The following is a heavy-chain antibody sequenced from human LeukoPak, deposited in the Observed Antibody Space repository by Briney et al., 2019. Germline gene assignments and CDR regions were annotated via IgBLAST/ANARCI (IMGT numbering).Heavy chain of an antibody. Sequence: GASVKVSCKASGYTFTGYFMHWVRQAPGQGPEWMGWINPNSGGTNYAQKFQGRVIMTRDTSISTAYMELSRLRSDDTAVYYRARVSEYYYFDYWGQGTLVTVSS. D-gene: IGHD2/OR15-2a*01. J-gene: IGHJ4*02. CDR3: ARVSEYYYFDY. CDR1: GYTFTGYF. V-gene: IGHV1-2*02. CDR2: INPNSGGT.